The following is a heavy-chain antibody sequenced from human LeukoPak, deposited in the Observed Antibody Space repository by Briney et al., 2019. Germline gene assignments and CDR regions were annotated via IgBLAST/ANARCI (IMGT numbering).Heavy chain of an antibody. D-gene: IGHD6-6*01. V-gene: IGHV4-30-2*01. CDR1: GGSISSGGYS. CDR3: ARAPKAPASMDV. CDR2: IYHSGST. J-gene: IGHJ6*02. Sequence: SETLSLTCAVSGGSISSGGYSWSWIRQPPGKGLEWIGYIYHSGSTYYNPSLKSRVTISVDTSKNQFSLKLSSVTAADTAVYYCARAPKAPASMDVWGQGTTVTVSS.